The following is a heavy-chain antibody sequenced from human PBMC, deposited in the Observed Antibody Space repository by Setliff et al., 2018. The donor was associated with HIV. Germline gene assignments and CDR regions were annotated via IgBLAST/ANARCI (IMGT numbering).Heavy chain of an antibody. CDR2: ITSYNGNT. D-gene: IGHD1-26*01. CDR1: GYTFSNYG. V-gene: IGHV1-18*01. CDR3: ARDHHSGRGSNFPWYSDL. Sequence: ASVKVSCKASGYTFSNYGITWVRQAPGQGLGWMGWITSYNGNTNYAKKFKGRVTMTTDTSTSIAYMELKSLRSEDTAVYYCARDHHSGRGSNFPWYSDLWGRGTLVTVSS. J-gene: IGHJ2*01.